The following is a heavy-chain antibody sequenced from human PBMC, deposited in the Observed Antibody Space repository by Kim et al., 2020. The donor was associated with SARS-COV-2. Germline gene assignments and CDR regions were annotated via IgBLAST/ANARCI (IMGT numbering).Heavy chain of an antibody. V-gene: IGHV6-1*01. CDR3: ARASSSSGGGFDY. J-gene: IGHJ4*02. Sequence: YAVSVKSRITINPDTSKNQFSLQLNSVTPEDTAVYYCARASSSSGGGFDYWGQGTLVTVSS. D-gene: IGHD6-6*01.